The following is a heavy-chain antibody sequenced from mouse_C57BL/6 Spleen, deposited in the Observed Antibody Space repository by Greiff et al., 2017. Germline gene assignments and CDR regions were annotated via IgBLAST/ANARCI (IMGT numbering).Heavy chain of an antibody. CDR2: IDPSDSET. CDR1: GYTFTSYW. J-gene: IGHJ4*01. CDR3: ARRRGRGYAMDY. D-gene: IGHD3-3*01. V-gene: IGHV1-52*01. Sequence: QVQLQQPGAELVRPGSSVKLSCKASGYTFTSYWMHWVKQRPIQGLEWIGNIDPSDSETHYNQKFKDKATLTVDKSSSTAYMQLSSLTSEDSAVYYCARRRGRGYAMDYWGQGTSVTVSS.